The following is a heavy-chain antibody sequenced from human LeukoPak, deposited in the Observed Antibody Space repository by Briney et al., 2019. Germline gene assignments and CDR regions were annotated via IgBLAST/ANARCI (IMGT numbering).Heavy chain of an antibody. J-gene: IGHJ4*02. Sequence: GGSLRLSCAASGFTFDDYAMHWVRHAPGKRLEWVSGISWNSGSIVYADSVKGRFTISRDNAKNSLYLQMNSLRAEDMALSYCAKDAGKVAAAGRGLDYWGQGTLVTVSS. CDR1: GFTFDDYA. D-gene: IGHD6-13*01. V-gene: IGHV3-9*03. CDR3: AKDAGKVAAAGRGLDY. CDR2: ISWNSGSI.